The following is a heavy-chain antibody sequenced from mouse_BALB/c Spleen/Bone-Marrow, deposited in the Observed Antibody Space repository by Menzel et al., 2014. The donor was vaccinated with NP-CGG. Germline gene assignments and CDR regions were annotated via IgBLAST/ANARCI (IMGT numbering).Heavy chain of an antibody. J-gene: IGHJ4*01. V-gene: IGHV2-6-7*01. Sequence: VKLMESGPGLVAPSQSLSITCTVSGFSLTGYGVNWVRQPPGKGLEWLGMIWGDGSTDYNSALKSRLSISKDKSKSQVFLKMNSLQTEDTARYYCARALYDYDDLYCAMDYWGQGTSVTVSS. CDR1: GFSLTGYG. D-gene: IGHD2-4*01. CDR3: ARALYDYDDLYCAMDY. CDR2: IWGDGST.